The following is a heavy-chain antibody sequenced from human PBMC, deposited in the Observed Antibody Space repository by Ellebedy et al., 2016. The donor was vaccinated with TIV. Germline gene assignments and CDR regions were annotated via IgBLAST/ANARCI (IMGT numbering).Heavy chain of an antibody. V-gene: IGHV1-8*02. CDR1: GYTFTTYA. CDR3: ARGGPKGENNWLDP. Sequence: AASVKVSCKASGYTFTTYAVTWVRQATGQGLEWMGWMNPDTGKPGCAQKFQGRVTMTRNNSINTAYLELKSLTCEDTAVYYCARGGPKGENNWLDPWGQGTLVSVSS. J-gene: IGHJ5*02. CDR2: MNPDTGKP.